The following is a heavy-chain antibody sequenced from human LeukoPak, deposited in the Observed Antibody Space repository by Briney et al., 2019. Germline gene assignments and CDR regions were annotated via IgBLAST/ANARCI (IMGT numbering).Heavy chain of an antibody. Sequence: GGSPRLSCAASGFSFSSYWMHWVRQAPGKGLVWVSRIKSDGKTNYADSVKGRFTISRDNAKNTVSLQMNSLRAEDTGVYYCARAPSEIGGYYPEYFRHWGQGTLVTVSS. V-gene: IGHV3-74*01. CDR2: IKSDGKT. D-gene: IGHD3-22*01. CDR1: GFSFSSYW. J-gene: IGHJ1*01. CDR3: ARAPSEIGGYYPEYFRH.